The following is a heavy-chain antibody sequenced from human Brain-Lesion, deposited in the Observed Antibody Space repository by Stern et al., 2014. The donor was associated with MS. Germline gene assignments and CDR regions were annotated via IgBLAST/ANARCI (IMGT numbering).Heavy chain of an antibody. D-gene: IGHD3-3*01. CDR1: GYIFTGYY. CDR3: ARDQRGITIFGVVTDYYYLGMDV. Sequence: QVQLVESGAEVKKPGASVKVSCKTSGYIFTGYYIHWVRQGPGQGLEWMAWINPNTGGAKDAQKLQGRVTMSRDTSISTAYVELSSLTSDDTAVYYCARDQRGITIFGVVTDYYYLGMDVWGQGTTVTVSS. CDR2: INPNTGGA. V-gene: IGHV1-2*02. J-gene: IGHJ6*02.